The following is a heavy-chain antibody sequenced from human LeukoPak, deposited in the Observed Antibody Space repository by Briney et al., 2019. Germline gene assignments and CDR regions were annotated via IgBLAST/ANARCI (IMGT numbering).Heavy chain of an antibody. J-gene: IGHJ4*02. Sequence: PSETLSLTCGISGHSTTRGHYWAWFRPSPGKGPEWIATFFKSEKSFYNASLESRVIMSLDTSKSQFSLNLTSVTAADTAVYYCARVLPVPYLLDSWGQGTHVTVSS. CDR3: ARVLPVPYLLDS. CDR2: FFKSEKS. V-gene: IGHV4-38-2*01. D-gene: IGHD3-10*02. CDR1: GHSTTRGHY.